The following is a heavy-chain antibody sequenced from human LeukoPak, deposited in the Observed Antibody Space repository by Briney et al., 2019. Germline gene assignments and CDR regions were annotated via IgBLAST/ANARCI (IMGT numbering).Heavy chain of an antibody. CDR2: ISSSGGGT. CDR3: AKDLNIVGDATGNFDY. V-gene: IGHV3-11*01. D-gene: IGHD1-26*01. Sequence: GGSLRLSCAASGFTFSDYYMSWIRQAPGKGLEWVSYISSSGGGTYYADSVEGRFTISRDNSKNRLYLQMNSLRAEDTAMYYCAKDLNIVGDATGNFDYWGQGTLVTVSS. J-gene: IGHJ4*02. CDR1: GFTFSDYY.